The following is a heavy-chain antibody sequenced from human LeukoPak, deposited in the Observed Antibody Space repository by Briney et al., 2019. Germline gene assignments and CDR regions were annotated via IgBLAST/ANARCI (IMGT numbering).Heavy chain of an antibody. CDR3: AKDGFSGYSDAFDI. J-gene: IGHJ3*02. Sequence: PGGSLRLSCAASGFTFSSYAMSWVRQAPGEGLEWVSAISGGGGSTYYADSVKGRFTISRDNSKNTVYLQMYSLRAEDTAVYYCAKDGFSGYSDAFDIWGQGTMVTVSS. D-gene: IGHD3-22*01. CDR2: ISGGGGST. V-gene: IGHV3-23*01. CDR1: GFTFSSYA.